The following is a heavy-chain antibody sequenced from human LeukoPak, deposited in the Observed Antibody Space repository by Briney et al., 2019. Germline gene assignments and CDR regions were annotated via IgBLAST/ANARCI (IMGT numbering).Heavy chain of an antibody. CDR2: INHSGST. D-gene: IGHD3-10*01. V-gene: IGHV4-34*01. CDR3: ARVAYGGFGDSADAFDI. J-gene: IGHJ3*02. Sequence: SETLSLTCAVYGGSFSGYYWSWIRQPPGKGLEWIGEINHSGSTNYNPSLKSRVTISVDTSKNQFSLKLSSVTAADTAVYYCARVAYGGFGDSADAFDIWGQGTMVTVSS. CDR1: GGSFSGYY.